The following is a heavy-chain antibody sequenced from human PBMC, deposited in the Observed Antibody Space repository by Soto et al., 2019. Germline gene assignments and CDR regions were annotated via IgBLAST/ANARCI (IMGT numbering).Heavy chain of an antibody. CDR1: GFTFTSSA. CDR2: IVVGSGNT. CDR3: AAEVRIAAGGAYYYGMDV. V-gene: IGHV1-58*01. J-gene: IGHJ6*02. Sequence: ASVKVSCKASGFTFTSSAVQWVRQARGQRLEWIGWIVVGSGNTNYAQKFQERVTITRDMSTSTAYMELSSLRSEDTAVYYCAAEVRIAAGGAYYYGMDVWGQGTTVTVSS. D-gene: IGHD6-13*01.